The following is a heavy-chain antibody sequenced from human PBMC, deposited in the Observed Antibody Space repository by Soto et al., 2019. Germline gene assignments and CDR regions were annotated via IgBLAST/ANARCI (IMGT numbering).Heavy chain of an antibody. Sequence: GESLKISCKGSGYSFTIYWIGWVRQMPGKGLEWMGIIYPGDSDTRYSPSFQGQVTISADKSISTAYLQWSSLKASDTAMYYCAIQTSGIAAAGAGYYYYYGMDVWGQGTTVTVSS. J-gene: IGHJ6*02. D-gene: IGHD6-13*01. CDR1: GYSFTIYW. CDR3: AIQTSGIAAAGAGYYYYYGMDV. CDR2: IYPGDSDT. V-gene: IGHV5-51*01.